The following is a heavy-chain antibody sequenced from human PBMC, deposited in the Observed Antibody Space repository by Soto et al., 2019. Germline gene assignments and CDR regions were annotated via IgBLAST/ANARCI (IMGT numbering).Heavy chain of an antibody. CDR3: ARGDRYSYGYYYYYYGMDV. J-gene: IGHJ6*02. D-gene: IGHD5-18*01. V-gene: IGHV4-59*01. CDR1: GGSISSYY. Sequence: SETLSLTCTVSGGSISSYYWSWIRQPPGKGLEWIGYIYYSGSTNYNPSLKSRVTISVDTSKNQFSLKLSSVTAADTAVYYCARGDRYSYGYYYYYYGMDVWGQGTKVTVS. CDR2: IYYSGST.